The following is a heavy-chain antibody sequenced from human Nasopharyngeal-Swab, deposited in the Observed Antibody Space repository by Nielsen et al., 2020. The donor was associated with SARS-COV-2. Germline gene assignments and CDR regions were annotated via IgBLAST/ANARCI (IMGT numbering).Heavy chain of an antibody. CDR1: GYTFTGYY. Sequence: ASVKVSCKASGYTFTGYYMHWVRQAPGQGLEWMGWINPNSGGTNYAQKFQGWVTMTRDTSIGTAYMELSRLRSDDTAVYYCARGNSIVGNYYYYGMDVWGQGTTVTVSS. V-gene: IGHV1-2*04. CDR3: ARGNSIVGNYYYYGMDV. CDR2: INPNSGGT. J-gene: IGHJ6*02. D-gene: IGHD1-26*01.